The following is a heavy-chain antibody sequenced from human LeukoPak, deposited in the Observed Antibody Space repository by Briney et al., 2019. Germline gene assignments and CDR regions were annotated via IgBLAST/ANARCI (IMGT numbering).Heavy chain of an antibody. V-gene: IGHV3-9*01. J-gene: IGHJ4*02. D-gene: IGHD4-11*01. CDR2: ISWNSGNI. CDR1: GFTFDDYA. Sequence: GGSLRLSCAASGFTFDDYAMHWVRQVPGKGLEWVSCISWNSGNIDYADSVKGRFTISRDNAKNTLYLQMNSLRAEDTAVYYCAKDHATVPLDWGQGTLVTVSS. CDR3: AKDHATVPLD.